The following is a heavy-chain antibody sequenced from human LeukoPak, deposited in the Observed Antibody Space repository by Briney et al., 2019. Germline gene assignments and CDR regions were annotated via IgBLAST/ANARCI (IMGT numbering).Heavy chain of an antibody. D-gene: IGHD3-10*01. Sequence: WGSLRLSCSAAGFTCTNFAMLWVRQAPGNGREWGTVISYDGNNKYLADSVKGRFTISKDNSQNQLYLQINSLRAEDTAVYYCAKGGPHYGSGSYYAFDYWGQGTMLTVSS. J-gene: IGHJ4*02. CDR2: ISYDGNNK. CDR1: GFTCTNFA. V-gene: IGHV3-30*18. CDR3: AKGGPHYGSGSYYAFDY.